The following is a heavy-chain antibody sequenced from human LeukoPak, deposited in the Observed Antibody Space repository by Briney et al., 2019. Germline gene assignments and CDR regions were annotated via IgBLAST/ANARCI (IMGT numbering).Heavy chain of an antibody. CDR2: IYSGGST. J-gene: IGHJ5*02. CDR1: GFTVSSNY. D-gene: IGHD5-12*01. V-gene: IGHV3-53*01. CDR3: ARERATAWFDP. Sequence: PGGSLRLSCAASGFTVSSNYMSWVRQAPGKGLEWVSVIYSGGSTYYADSVKGRFTISRDNSKNTLYLQMNSLRAEDTAVYYCARERATAWFDPWGQGTLVTVSS.